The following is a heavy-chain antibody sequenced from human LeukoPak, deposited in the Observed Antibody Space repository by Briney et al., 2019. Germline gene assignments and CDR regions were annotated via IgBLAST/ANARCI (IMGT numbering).Heavy chain of an antibody. CDR1: GESVSYNSAA. D-gene: IGHD3-10*01. J-gene: IGHJ4*02. CDR2: TFYRSQWYN. V-gene: IGHV6-1*01. Sequence: SQTLSLTCAISGESVSYNSAAWNWIRQSPSRGLEWLGRTFYRSQWYNDYAVSVKGRIAISPDTSKNQFSLQLNSVSPEDTAVYYCAREEAGTYGFEYWGQGTLVTVPS. CDR3: AREEAGTYGFEY.